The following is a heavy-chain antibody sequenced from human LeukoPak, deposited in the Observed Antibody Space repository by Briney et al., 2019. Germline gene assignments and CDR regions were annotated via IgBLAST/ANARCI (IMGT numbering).Heavy chain of an antibody. D-gene: IGHD4-17*01. CDR1: GYTFTSYY. CDR2: INPSGGST. J-gene: IGHJ6*03. Sequence: ASVKVSCKASGYTFTSYYMHWVRQAPGQGLEWMGIINPSGGSTSYAQKFQGRVTMTRNTSISTAYMELSSLRSEDTAVYYCATTQGGDYAYYYYMDVWGKGTTVTVSS. V-gene: IGHV1-46*01. CDR3: ATTQGGDYAYYYYMDV.